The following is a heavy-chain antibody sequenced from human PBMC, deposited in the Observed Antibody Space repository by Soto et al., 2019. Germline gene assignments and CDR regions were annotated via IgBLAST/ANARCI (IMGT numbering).Heavy chain of an antibody. D-gene: IGHD1-26*01. CDR2: IYTSGST. V-gene: IGHV4-4*07. Sequence: SETLSLTCSVSDDSFSTYYWTWIRQPAGKGLEWIGRIYTSGSTNYNPSLKSRVAMSVDMSKNQFSLSLKSVTAADTAVYYCARSAGSFNLDYWGQGALVTVSS. CDR1: DDSFSTYY. CDR3: ARSAGSFNLDY. J-gene: IGHJ4*02.